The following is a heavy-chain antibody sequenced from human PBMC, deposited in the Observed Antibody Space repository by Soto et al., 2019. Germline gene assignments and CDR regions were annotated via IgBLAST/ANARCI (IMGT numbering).Heavy chain of an antibody. D-gene: IGHD3-10*01. CDR3: ARYVFTSLIRGVIITFDYYYGMDV. J-gene: IGHJ6*02. V-gene: IGHV4-59*05. Sequence: SETLSLTCTVSGGSISSYDWSWIRQPPGKGLERIGSIYYSGSTSYNPSIKSRVTISVDASKSHFSLKLISVTAADTAFYYCARYVFTSLIRGVIITFDYYYGMDVWGQGTTVTVSS. CDR2: IYYSGST. CDR1: GGSISSYD.